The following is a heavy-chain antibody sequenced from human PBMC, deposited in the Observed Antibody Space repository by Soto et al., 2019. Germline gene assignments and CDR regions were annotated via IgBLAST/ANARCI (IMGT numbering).Heavy chain of an antibody. CDR1: GFKFSNYA. V-gene: IGHV3-23*01. CDR2: ISATGGGT. CDR3: AKDRRAGGNSAFYFDF. Sequence: LRLSCAASGFKFSNYAMSWVRQAPGKGLEWVSLISATGGGTYYADSVKGRFTISRDNSHNTLYLQVHSLTAEDTAVYYCAKDRRAGGNSAFYFDFWGQGAQVTVSP. D-gene: IGHD3-16*01. J-gene: IGHJ4*02.